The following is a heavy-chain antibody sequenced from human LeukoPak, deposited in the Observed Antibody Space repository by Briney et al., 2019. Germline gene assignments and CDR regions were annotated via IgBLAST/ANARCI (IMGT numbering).Heavy chain of an antibody. J-gene: IGHJ4*02. CDR2: IHHDESEK. CDR1: GFNLNYYW. D-gene: IGHD6-13*01. Sequence: GGSLRLSCEASGFNLNYYWLGWVRQAPGKGLEWVALIHHDESEKYYVDSVKGRFSISRDNAKSSVYLQMGSLRVDDTAIYYCSRWVSQYYFDFWGQGALVSVSS. V-gene: IGHV3-7*01. CDR3: SRWVSQYYFDF.